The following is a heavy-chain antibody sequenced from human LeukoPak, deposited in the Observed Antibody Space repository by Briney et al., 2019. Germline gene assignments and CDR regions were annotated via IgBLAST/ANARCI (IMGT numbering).Heavy chain of an antibody. CDR3: ATISSGWLFDY. V-gene: IGHV3-21*01. D-gene: IGHD6-19*01. Sequence: GGSLRLSCAASGFTFSSYSMNWVRQAPGKGLEWVSSISSISSYIYYADSVKGRFTISRDNAKNSLYLQMNSLRAEDTAVYYCATISSGWLFDYWGQGTLVTVSS. CDR2: ISSISSYI. CDR1: GFTFSSYS. J-gene: IGHJ4*02.